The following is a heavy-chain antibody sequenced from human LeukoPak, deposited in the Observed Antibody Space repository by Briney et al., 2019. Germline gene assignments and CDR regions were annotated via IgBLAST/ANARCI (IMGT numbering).Heavy chain of an antibody. CDR3: PRDRDANWFDP. CDR2: IYSGGST. Sequence: GGSLRLSCAASGLTDSSYYMNWVRQAPGKGLEWVSVIYSGGSTYYADSVKGRFTISRDNSKNTLYLQMNNLSAKDTAVYYCPRDRDANWFDPWGQGTLVTVSS. D-gene: IGHD3-10*01. CDR1: GLTDSSYY. J-gene: IGHJ5*02. V-gene: IGHV3-53*01.